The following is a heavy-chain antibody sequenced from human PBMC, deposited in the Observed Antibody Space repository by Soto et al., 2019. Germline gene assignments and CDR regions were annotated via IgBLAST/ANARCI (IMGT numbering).Heavy chain of an antibody. J-gene: IGHJ5*02. CDR2: IYYSGST. D-gene: IGHD1-7*01. Sequence: SETLSLTCTVSGGSISSGGYDWSWIRQHPGKGLEWIGYIYYSGSTYYNPSLKSRVTISVDTSKNQFSLKLSSVTAADTAVYYCARGSLELRGDNWFDPWGQGTLVTVSS. V-gene: IGHV4-31*03. CDR3: ARGSLELRGDNWFDP. CDR1: GGSISSGGYD.